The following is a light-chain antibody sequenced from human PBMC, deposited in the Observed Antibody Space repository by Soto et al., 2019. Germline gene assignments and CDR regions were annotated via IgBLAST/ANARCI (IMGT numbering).Light chain of an antibody. CDR1: SSNIGAGYD. CDR2: GNS. Sequence: QPVLTQPPSVSGAPGQRVTISCTGSSSNIGAGYDVHWYQQLPGTAPKLLIYGNSNRPSGVPDRFSGSKSGTSASLAITGLQAQDEADYYCQSSDSSLSGWVFGGGTKLTVL. J-gene: IGLJ3*02. V-gene: IGLV1-40*01. CDR3: QSSDSSLSGWV.